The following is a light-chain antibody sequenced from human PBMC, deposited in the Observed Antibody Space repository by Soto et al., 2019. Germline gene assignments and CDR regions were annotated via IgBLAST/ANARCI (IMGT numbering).Light chain of an antibody. CDR3: WSYAGNTIFV. J-gene: IGLJ2*01. CDR1: SDDIGGYDY. Sequence: QSVLPQTPSASGSPGQSVTISCTGSSDDIGGYDYVSWYQHHPGRTPKLIIYEVNKRPSGVPDRFSGSKSGNTASLTISGLQAEDEAYYYCWSYAGNTIFVFGGGTKVTVL. CDR2: EVN. V-gene: IGLV2-8*01.